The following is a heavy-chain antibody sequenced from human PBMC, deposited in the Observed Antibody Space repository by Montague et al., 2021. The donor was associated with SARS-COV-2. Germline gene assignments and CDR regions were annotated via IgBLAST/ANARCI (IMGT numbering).Heavy chain of an antibody. CDR3: VATYNGNWYYFDY. D-gene: IGHD6-13*01. J-gene: IGHJ4*02. CDR1: GGSFSSGDCY. CDR2: LHYAGSA. Sequence: SETLSLTCSVSGGSFSSGDCYWGWLRQAPGKGLEWIGDLHYAGSAYYXPSLRSRVTISADTSKNRFSLKLNSVTAADTAVYYCVATYNGNWYYFDYWGQGTLVTVSS. V-gene: IGHV4-39*01.